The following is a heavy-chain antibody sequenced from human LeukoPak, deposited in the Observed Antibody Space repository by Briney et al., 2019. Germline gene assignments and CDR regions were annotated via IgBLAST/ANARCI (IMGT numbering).Heavy chain of an antibody. CDR3: ARGPYSYDSSGAFDI. J-gene: IGHJ3*02. V-gene: IGHV4-4*02. CDR2: IYHSGST. CDR1: GGSISSGNW. Sequence: SGTLSLTCAVSGGSISSGNWWSWVRQPPGKGLEWIGEIYHSGSTNYNPSLKSRVTISVDTSKNQFSLKLSSVTAADTAVYFCARGPYSYDSSGAFDIWGQGTMVPVSS. D-gene: IGHD3-22*01.